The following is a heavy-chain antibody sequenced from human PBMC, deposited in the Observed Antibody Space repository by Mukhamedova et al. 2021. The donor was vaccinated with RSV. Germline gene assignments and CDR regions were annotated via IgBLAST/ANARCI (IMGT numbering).Heavy chain of an antibody. V-gene: IGHV2-26*01. CDR2: IFSNDEK. Sequence: IRQPPGKALEWLAHIFSNDEKSYSTSLKSRLTISKDTSKSQVVLTMTNMDPVDTATYYCARIQGGGYYDSSGYRYGMDVWGQGTT. D-gene: IGHD3-22*01. CDR3: ARIQGGGYYDSSGYRYGMDV. J-gene: IGHJ6*02.